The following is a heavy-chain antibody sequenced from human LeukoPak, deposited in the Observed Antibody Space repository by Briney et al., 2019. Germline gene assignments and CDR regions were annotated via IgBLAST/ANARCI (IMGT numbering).Heavy chain of an antibody. Sequence: SETLSLTCTVSGGSISSSRYYWGWLRQRPGKGLEWIGSIYYSGSTYYNPSLKSRVTISVDTSKNQFSLKRSSVTAADTAVYYCARLPLRAHFDYGGQGTLVTVSS. CDR3: ARLPLRAHFDY. J-gene: IGHJ4*02. V-gene: IGHV4-39*01. CDR1: GGSISSSRYY. D-gene: IGHD3-16*01. CDR2: IYYSGST.